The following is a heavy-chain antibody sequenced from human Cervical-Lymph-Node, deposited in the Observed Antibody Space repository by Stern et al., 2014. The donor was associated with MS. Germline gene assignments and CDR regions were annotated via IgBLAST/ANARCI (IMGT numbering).Heavy chain of an antibody. CDR1: GFTFSDYY. Sequence: QMQLVQSGGGLVKPGGSLRLSCAASGFTFSDYYMSWIRQAPGKGLEWVSYISSSGSTIYYADSVKGRFTISRENAKNSLYLQMNSLRAEDTAVYYCARDCKLRYFDWLSPYFDYWGQGTLVTVSS. CDR3: ARDCKLRYFDWLSPYFDY. CDR2: ISSSGSTI. V-gene: IGHV3-11*01. D-gene: IGHD3-9*01. J-gene: IGHJ4*02.